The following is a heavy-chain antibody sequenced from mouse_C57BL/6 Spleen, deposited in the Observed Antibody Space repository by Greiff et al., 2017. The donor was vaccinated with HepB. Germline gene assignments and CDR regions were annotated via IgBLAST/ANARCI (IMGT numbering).Heavy chain of an antibody. J-gene: IGHJ2*01. CDR3: ARWRLLGYFDY. Sequence: EVQLQQSGPELVKPGASVKMSCKASGYTFTDYNMHWVKQSHGKSLEWIGYINPNNGGTSYNQKFKGKATLTVNKCSSTAYMELRSLTSEDSAVYYCARWRLLGYFDYWGQGTTLTVSS. CDR2: INPNNGGT. CDR1: GYTFTDYN. V-gene: IGHV1-22*01. D-gene: IGHD2-3*01.